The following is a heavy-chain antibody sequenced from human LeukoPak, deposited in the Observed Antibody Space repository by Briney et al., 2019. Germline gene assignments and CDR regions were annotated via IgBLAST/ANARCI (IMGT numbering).Heavy chain of an antibody. CDR3: ARDGGRFGDYEY. Sequence: GGSLRLSCAASGFTFSLYTMHWVRQAPGKGLEWVAYVLYDGSDQYYADAVKGRFTISRDNAKNSLYLQMNSLRVEDTAVYYCARDGGRFGDYEYWGQGTLVTVSS. J-gene: IGHJ4*02. CDR2: VLYDGSDQ. D-gene: IGHD3-10*01. V-gene: IGHV3-30*04. CDR1: GFTFSLYT.